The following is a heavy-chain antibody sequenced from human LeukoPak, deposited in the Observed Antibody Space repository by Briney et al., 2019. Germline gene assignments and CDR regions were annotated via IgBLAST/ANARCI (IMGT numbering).Heavy chain of an antibody. Sequence: SETLSLTCTVSGGSISSGDYYWSWIRQPPGKGLEWIGYIYYSGSTYYNPSLKIRVTISVDTSKNQFSLKLSSVTAADTAVYYCARTHSDCSSTSCYSVANYYFDYWGQGTLVTVSS. J-gene: IGHJ4*02. V-gene: IGHV4-30-4*08. CDR1: GGSISSGDYY. D-gene: IGHD2-2*01. CDR2: IYYSGST. CDR3: ARTHSDCSSTSCYSVANYYFDY.